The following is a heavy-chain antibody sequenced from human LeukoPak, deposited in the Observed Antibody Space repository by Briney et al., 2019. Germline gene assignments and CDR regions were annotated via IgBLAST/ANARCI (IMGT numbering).Heavy chain of an antibody. D-gene: IGHD3-22*01. CDR1: GFNFSSDE. CDR3: ARPGSSGYLY. Sequence: GGSLRLSCAASGFNFSSDEMHWVRQAPGKGLEWVSYISRSGSTIFYTDSVKGRFTISRDNAKKSLYLQLNNLRAEDTAVYYCARPGSSGYLYWGQGTLVTVSS. V-gene: IGHV3-48*03. J-gene: IGHJ4*02. CDR2: ISRSGSTI.